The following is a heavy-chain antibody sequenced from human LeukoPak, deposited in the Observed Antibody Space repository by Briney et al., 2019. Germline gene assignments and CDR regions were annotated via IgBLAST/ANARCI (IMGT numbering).Heavy chain of an antibody. CDR1: GYTFIGYY. J-gene: IGHJ4*02. CDR3: ARRAGAYSHPYDY. CDR2: INPNSGGT. Sequence: ASVKVSCKASGYTFIGYYMHWVRQAPGQGLEWMGWINPNSGGTNYAQKFQGRVTMTRDTSISTAYMELSRLRSDDTAVYYCARRAGAYSHPYDYWGQGTLVTVSS. V-gene: IGHV1-2*02. D-gene: IGHD4/OR15-4a*01.